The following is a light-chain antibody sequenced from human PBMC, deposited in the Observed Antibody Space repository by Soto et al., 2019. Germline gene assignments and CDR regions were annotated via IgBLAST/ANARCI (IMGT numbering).Light chain of an antibody. J-gene: IGKJ4*01. CDR1: RSVTNN. Sequence: EIVMTQSPATLSVSLGERATLSCRASRSVTNNLAWYQQKPGLAPRLLIYGASTRATGIPGRFSGSGSGTEFTLTISSLQSEDFAVYYCQHYASWPLTFGGGTKV. CDR2: GAS. CDR3: QHYASWPLT. V-gene: IGKV3-15*01.